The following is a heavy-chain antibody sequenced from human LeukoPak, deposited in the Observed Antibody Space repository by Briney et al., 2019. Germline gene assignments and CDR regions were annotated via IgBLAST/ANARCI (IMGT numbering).Heavy chain of an antibody. V-gene: IGHV1-46*01. CDR2: INPSGGST. CDR3: AXXXXYDSSGYSGFDY. J-gene: IGHJ4*02. D-gene: IGHD3-22*01. CDR1: GYTFTSYY. Sequence: GASVKVSCKASGYTFTSYYMHWVRQAPGQGLEWMGIINPSGGSTSYAQKFQGRVTMTRDMSTSTVYMELSSLRSEDTAVYYCAXXXXYDSSGYSGFDYWGQGTLVTVSS.